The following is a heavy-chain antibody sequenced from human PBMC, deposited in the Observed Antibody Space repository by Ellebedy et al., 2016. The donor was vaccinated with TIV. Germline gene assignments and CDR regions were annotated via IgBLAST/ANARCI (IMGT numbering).Heavy chain of an antibody. J-gene: IGHJ3*02. CDR1: GFTVSSNY. D-gene: IGHD1-7*01. CDR2: IHSGGGGTT. Sequence: GESLKISCAVSGFTVSSNYMSWARQAPGRGLEWVSVIHSGGGGTTYHADSVKGRFTISRDNSKNTLYLQMNSVRAEDTAVYYCASRLFGITAGDAFDMWGQGTMVTVSS. CDR3: ASRLFGITAGDAFDM. V-gene: IGHV3-53*01.